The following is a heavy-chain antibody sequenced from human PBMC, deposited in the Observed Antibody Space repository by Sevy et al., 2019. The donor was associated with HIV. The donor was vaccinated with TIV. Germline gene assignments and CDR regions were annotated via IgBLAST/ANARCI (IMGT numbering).Heavy chain of an antibody. CDR2: ISSSSSYI. V-gene: IGHV3-21*01. Sequence: GGSLRLSCKGTGFSLINYAIHWVRQAPGKGLEWVSSISSSSSYIYYADSVKGRFTISRDNAKNSLYLQMNSLRAEDTAVYYCARDRPSIVGAAPHDYWGQGTLVTVSS. CDR1: GFSLINYA. CDR3: ARDRPSIVGAAPHDY. D-gene: IGHD1-26*01. J-gene: IGHJ4*02.